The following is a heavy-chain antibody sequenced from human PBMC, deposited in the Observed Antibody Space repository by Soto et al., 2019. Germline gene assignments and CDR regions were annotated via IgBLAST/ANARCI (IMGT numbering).Heavy chain of an antibody. V-gene: IGHV3-23*01. CDR3: AKIRLDDSTGYHRDGLDI. CDR2: ISGSGDQT. Sequence: GGSLRLSCAASELTFRSYSMNWVRQAPGKGLEWVSGISGSGDQTHYADSVKGRFTISRDNSKNMVYLQMNSLRVEDTAVYYCAKIRLDDSTGYHRDGLDIWGQGTMVTVSS. CDR1: ELTFRSYS. J-gene: IGHJ3*02. D-gene: IGHD3-22*01.